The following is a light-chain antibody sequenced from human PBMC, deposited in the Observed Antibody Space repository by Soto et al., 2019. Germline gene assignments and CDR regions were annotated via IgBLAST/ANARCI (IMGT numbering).Light chain of an antibody. CDR2: GAS. J-gene: IGKJ1*01. Sequence: VVLTQSPGTLSLSPGERATLSCRAGQTVNNNFLAWYRQKTGQAPRLLIYGASSRATGVPDRFSGSGSGTDFTLTISRLEPEDFAVYFCQQYGNTPRTFGQGTKVDNK. CDR3: QQYGNTPRT. CDR1: QTVNNNF. V-gene: IGKV3-20*01.